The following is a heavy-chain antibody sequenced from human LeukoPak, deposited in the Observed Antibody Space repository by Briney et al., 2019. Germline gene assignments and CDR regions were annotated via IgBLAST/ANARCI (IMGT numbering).Heavy chain of an antibody. CDR1: GFTFSNYG. CDR3: ARVNSYYYMDV. Sequence: GGSLRLSCAASGFTFSNYGLHWVRQAPGEGLEWVSLMSNDGRDIQYAHSVKGRFTISRDNSKNTLYLQMNSLRAEDTAVYYCARVNSYYYMDVWGKGTTVTVSS. J-gene: IGHJ6*03. CDR2: MSNDGRDI. V-gene: IGHV3-30*04.